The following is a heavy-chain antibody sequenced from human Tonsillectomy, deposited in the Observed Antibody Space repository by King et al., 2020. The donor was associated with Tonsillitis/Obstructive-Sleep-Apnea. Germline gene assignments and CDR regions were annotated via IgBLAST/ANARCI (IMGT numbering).Heavy chain of an antibody. D-gene: IGHD2-2*01. CDR1: GGSISSYY. CDR3: ARAWNRSSTSKGLFDY. CDR2: IYYSGST. J-gene: IGHJ4*02. V-gene: IGHV4-59*01. Sequence: VQLQESGPGLVKPSETLSLTCTVSGGSISSYYWSWIRQPPGKGLEWIGYIYYSGSTNYNPSLKSRATISVDTSKNQFSLKLSSVTAADPAVYYCARAWNRSSTSKGLFDYWGQGTLVTVSS.